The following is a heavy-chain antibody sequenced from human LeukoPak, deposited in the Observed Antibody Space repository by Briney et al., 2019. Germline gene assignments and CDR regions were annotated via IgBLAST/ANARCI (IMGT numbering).Heavy chain of an antibody. CDR3: ATMRGGYEGYFDY. J-gene: IGHJ4*02. Sequence: GGSLRLSCAASGFTFSSYSMNWVRQAPGKGLEWVSCISTSSSYIYYADSVKGRFTISRDNAKNSLYLQMSSLRAEDTAVYYCATMRGGYEGYFDYWGQGTLVTVSS. CDR1: GFTFSSYS. CDR2: ISTSSSYI. D-gene: IGHD3-16*01. V-gene: IGHV3-21*01.